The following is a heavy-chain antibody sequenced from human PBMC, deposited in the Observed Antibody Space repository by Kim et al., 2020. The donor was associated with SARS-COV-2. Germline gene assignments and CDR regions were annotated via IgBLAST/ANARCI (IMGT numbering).Heavy chain of an antibody. CDR3: ARGVTMVRGVPTN. J-gene: IGHJ4*02. Sequence: SHPSLKSRVTISVDTSKNQFSLKLSSVTAADTAVYYCARGVTMVRGVPTNWGQGTLVTVSS. V-gene: IGHV4-31*02. D-gene: IGHD3-10*01.